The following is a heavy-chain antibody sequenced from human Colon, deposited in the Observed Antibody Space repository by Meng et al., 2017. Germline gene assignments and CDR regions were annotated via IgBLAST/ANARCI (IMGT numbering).Heavy chain of an antibody. CDR1: GGSISSSSYY. D-gene: IGHD3-10*01. CDR3: AKGAARWDYYGSGSYRNDAFDI. V-gene: IGHV4-39*07. Sequence: ESLKISCTVSGGSISSSSYYWGWIRQPPGKGLEWIGSIYYSGSTYYNPSLKSRVTISVDTSKNQFSLKLSSVTAADTAVYYCAKGAARWDYYGSGSYRNDAFDIWGQGTMVTVSS. J-gene: IGHJ3*02. CDR2: IYYSGST.